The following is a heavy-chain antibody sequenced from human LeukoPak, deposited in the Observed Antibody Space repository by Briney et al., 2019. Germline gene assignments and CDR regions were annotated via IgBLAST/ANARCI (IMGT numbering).Heavy chain of an antibody. CDR2: ISGSGGST. J-gene: IGHJ4*02. Sequence: PGGSLRLSCAASGFTFSSYAMSWVRQAPGKGLEWVSGISGSGGSTYHADSVKGRFTISRDNSKNTLYLQMNSLRAEDTAVYYCAKGYYYDSSGYFGTTAMSVFDYWGQGTLVTVSS. D-gene: IGHD3-22*01. CDR3: AKGYYYDSSGYFGTTAMSVFDY. V-gene: IGHV3-23*01. CDR1: GFTFSSYA.